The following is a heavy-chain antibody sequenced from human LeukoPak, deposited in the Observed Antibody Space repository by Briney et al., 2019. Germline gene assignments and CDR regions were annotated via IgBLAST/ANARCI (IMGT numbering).Heavy chain of an antibody. CDR3: ARRTNSGYEDFDY. CDR1: GFTFSSYW. Sequence: GGSLRLSCAASGFTFSSYWMHWVRQAPGKGLVWVSRINSDGSSTSYADSVKGRFTISRDNAKNTLYLQMNSLRAEDTAVYYCARRTNSGYEDFDYWGQGTLVTVSS. V-gene: IGHV3-74*01. CDR2: INSDGSST. D-gene: IGHD5-12*01. J-gene: IGHJ4*02.